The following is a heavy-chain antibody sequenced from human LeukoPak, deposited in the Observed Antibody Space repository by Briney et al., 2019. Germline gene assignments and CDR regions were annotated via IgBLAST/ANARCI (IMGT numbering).Heavy chain of an antibody. J-gene: IGHJ5*02. D-gene: IGHD5-12*01. CDR3: ARHSPLGSVATPFDP. Sequence: SETLSLTCTVSGGSISSYYWSWIRQPPGKGLEWVGYIYYSGSTNYNPSLKSRVTISVDTSKNQFSLKLSSVTAADTAVYYCARHSPLGSVATPFDPWGQGTLVTVSS. CDR1: GGSISSYY. V-gene: IGHV4-59*08. CDR2: IYYSGST.